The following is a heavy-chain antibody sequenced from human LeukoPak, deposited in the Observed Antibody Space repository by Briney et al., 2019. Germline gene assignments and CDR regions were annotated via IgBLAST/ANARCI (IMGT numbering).Heavy chain of an antibody. Sequence: SETLSLTCAVYGGSFSGYYWSWIRQPPGKGLEWIGEINHSGSTSYNPSLQSRVTILLDTSKNQFSLKLSSVSAADTAVYYCARHRRDYYGSGRMYYFDYWGQGTLVTVSS. J-gene: IGHJ4*02. CDR1: GGSFSGYY. D-gene: IGHD3-10*01. CDR2: INHSGST. CDR3: ARHRRDYYGSGRMYYFDY. V-gene: IGHV4-34*01.